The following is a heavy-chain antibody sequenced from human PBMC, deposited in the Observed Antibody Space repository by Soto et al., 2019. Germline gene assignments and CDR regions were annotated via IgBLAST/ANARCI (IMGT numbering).Heavy chain of an antibody. CDR1: GGSISSGGYY. J-gene: IGHJ6*02. D-gene: IGHD2-15*01. V-gene: IGHV4-31*03. CDR2: IYYSGST. CDR3: ARDGRGGSSYYYGMDV. Sequence: SETLSLTCTVSGGSISSGGYYWSWIRQHPGKGLEWIGYIYYSGSTYYNPSLKSRVTISVDTSKNQFSLKLSSVTAADTAVYYCARDGRGGSSYYYGMDVWGRGTTVIGS.